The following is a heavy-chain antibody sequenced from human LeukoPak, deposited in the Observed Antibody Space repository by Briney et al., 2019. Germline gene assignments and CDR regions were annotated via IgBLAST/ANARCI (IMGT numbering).Heavy chain of an antibody. V-gene: IGHV4-30-2*02. CDR3: ATLIAAAGTDNWFDP. CDR1: GGSISSGGYS. J-gene: IGHJ5*02. D-gene: IGHD6-13*01. CDR2: IYHSGST. Sequence: PSETLSLTCAVSGGSISSGGYSWSWIRQPPGKGLEWIGYIYHSGSTYYNPSLKSRVTISVDTSKNQFSLKLSSVTAADTAVYYCATLIAAAGTDNWFDPWGQGTLVTVSS.